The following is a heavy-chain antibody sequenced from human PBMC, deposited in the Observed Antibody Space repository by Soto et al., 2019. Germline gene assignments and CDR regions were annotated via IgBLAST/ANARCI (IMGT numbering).Heavy chain of an antibody. D-gene: IGHD3-3*01. CDR1: GYTFTSYG. CDR3: ARLSSDDFWSGYYPTLYYYYGMDV. V-gene: IGHV1-18*01. Sequence: ASVKVSCKASGYTFTSYGISWVRQAPGQGLEWMGWISAYNDNTNYAQKLQGRVTMTTDTSTSTAYMELRSLRSDDTAVYYCARLSSDDFWSGYYPTLYYYYGMDVWGQGTTVTVSS. CDR2: ISAYNDNT. J-gene: IGHJ6*02.